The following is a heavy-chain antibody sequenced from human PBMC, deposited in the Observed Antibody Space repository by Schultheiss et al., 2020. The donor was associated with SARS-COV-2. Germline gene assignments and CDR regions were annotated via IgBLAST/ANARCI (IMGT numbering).Heavy chain of an antibody. Sequence: GGSLRLSCAASGFTFSSYDMHWVRQATGKGLEWVSAIGTAGDTYYPGSVKGRFTISRENAKNSLYLQMNSLRAGETAVYYCARGDYYYDSSGYVGFDPWGQGTLVTVSS. V-gene: IGHV3-13*01. CDR3: ARGDYYYDSSGYVGFDP. D-gene: IGHD3-22*01. J-gene: IGHJ5*02. CDR1: GFTFSSYD. CDR2: IGTAGDT.